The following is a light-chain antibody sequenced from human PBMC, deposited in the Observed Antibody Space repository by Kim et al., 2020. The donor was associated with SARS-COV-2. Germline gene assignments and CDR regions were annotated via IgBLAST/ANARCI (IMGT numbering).Light chain of an antibody. CDR1: QNVDSAS. CDR3: QQYGGSRLYS. Sequence: EIVLTQSPGTLSLSPGQRATLSCRASQNVDSASLAWYQQTPGQAPRLLIYATSTRATGIPDRYSGSGSGTDFTLTSNRLETEDFAVYYCQQYGGSRLYSFGKGTKLEI. V-gene: IGKV3-20*01. CDR2: ATS. J-gene: IGKJ2*03.